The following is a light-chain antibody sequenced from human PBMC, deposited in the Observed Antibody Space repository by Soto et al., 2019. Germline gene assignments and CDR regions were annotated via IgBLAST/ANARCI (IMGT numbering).Light chain of an antibody. CDR3: QSADSSGTRV. CDR1: ALPKQY. J-gene: IGLJ3*02. Sequence: SYELTQPPSLSVSPGQTARITCSGDALPKQYAYWYQQKPVQAPVLVIYKVSERPSGIPERFSGSSSGTTVTLNISGVQAEDEADYYCQSADSSGTRVFGGWTKLTV. V-gene: IGLV3-25*03. CDR2: KVS.